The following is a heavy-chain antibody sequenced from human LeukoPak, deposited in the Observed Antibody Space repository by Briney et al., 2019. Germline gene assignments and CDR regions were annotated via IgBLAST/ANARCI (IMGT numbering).Heavy chain of an antibody. D-gene: IGHD2/OR15-2a*01. Sequence: GGSLRLSCAASGFTFSSYAMSWVRQAPGKGLEWVATIVSDGYKAYYADSVKGRFAISRDNSQNTVHLQMNSLRAEDTATYYCAKEIVFLFGDPWGQGALVPVSS. CDR1: GFTFSSYA. CDR2: IVSDGYKA. V-gene: IGHV3-23*01. CDR3: AKEIVFLFGDP. J-gene: IGHJ5*02.